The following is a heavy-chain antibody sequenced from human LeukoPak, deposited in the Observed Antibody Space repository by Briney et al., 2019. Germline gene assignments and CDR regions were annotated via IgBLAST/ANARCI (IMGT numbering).Heavy chain of an antibody. CDR2: ISYDGSNK. J-gene: IGHJ5*02. CDR1: GFTFSSYA. D-gene: IGHD3-22*01. CDR3: ASLNYYDSSGYYYH. Sequence: GGSLRLSCAASGFTFSSYAMHWVRQAPGKGLEWVAVISYDGSNKYYADSVKGRFTISRDNSKNTLYLQMNSLRSDDTAVYYCASLNYYDSSGYYYHWGQGTLVTVSS. V-gene: IGHV3-30*04.